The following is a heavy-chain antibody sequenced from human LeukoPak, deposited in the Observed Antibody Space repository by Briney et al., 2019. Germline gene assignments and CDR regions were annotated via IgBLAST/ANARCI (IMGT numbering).Heavy chain of an antibody. Sequence: GGSLRLSCSASGFTFSSYNMNWVRQAPGKGLEWVSFISISSSYIYYADLVKGRFTISRDNAKNSLYLQMNSLRAEDTAVYYCARFSVYDSSGYYFDYWGQGTLVTVSS. CDR1: GFTFSSYN. J-gene: IGHJ4*02. D-gene: IGHD3-22*01. CDR2: ISISSSYI. V-gene: IGHV3-21*01. CDR3: ARFSVYDSSGYYFDY.